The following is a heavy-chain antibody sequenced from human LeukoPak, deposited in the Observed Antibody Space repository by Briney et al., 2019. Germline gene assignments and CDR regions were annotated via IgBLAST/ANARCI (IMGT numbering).Heavy chain of an antibody. CDR3: ARSELLWFGGVNSGFDY. Sequence: PSETLSLTCAVYGGSFSSYYWSWIRQPPGKGLEWIGYIYYSGSTNYNPSLKSRVTISLDTSKNQFSLKLTSVTAADTAVYYCARSELLWFGGVNSGFDYWGQGTLVTVSS. D-gene: IGHD3-10*01. CDR2: IYYSGST. J-gene: IGHJ4*02. CDR1: GGSFSSYY. V-gene: IGHV4-59*01.